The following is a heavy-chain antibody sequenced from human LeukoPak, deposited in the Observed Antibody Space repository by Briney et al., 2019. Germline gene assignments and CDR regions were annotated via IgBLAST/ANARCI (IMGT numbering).Heavy chain of an antibody. CDR2: ISWNGDEN. D-gene: IGHD7-27*01. CDR3: ARDNWGPDH. V-gene: IGHV3-20*04. CDR1: QFTFGDYV. J-gene: IGHJ4*02. Sequence: GGSLRLSCAASQFTFGDYVMVWVRQAPGKGLEWVSGISWNGDENTHAGSLKGRFTISREDAKNSLYLQMNSLRAEDTALYYCARDNWGPDHWGQGTLVTVSS.